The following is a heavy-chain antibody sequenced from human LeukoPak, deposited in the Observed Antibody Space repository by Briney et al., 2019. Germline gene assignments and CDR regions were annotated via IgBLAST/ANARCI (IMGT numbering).Heavy chain of an antibody. CDR1: GFTFSSYA. V-gene: IGHV3-23*01. D-gene: IGHD3-10*01. CDR2: ISGSGGST. Sequence: GRSLRLSCAASGFTFSSYAMSWVRQAPGKGLEWVSAISGSGGSTYYADSVKGRFTISRDNSKNTLYLQMNSLRAEDTAVYYCAKDRAGLLWFGEMSSWFDPWGQGTLVTVSS. J-gene: IGHJ5*02. CDR3: AKDRAGLLWFGEMSSWFDP.